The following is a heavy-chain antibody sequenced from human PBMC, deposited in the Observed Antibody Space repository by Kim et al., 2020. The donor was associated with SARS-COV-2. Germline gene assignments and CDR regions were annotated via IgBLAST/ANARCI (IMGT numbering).Heavy chain of an antibody. V-gene: IGHV5-10-1*01. Sequence: GESLKISCKGSGYSFTSHWITWVRQMPGKGLEWMGRIDLRDSYTTYSPSFQGHVTISADKSISTAYLQWSSLKASDTAIYYCARGSDYDYWGQGTLGTVS. CDR2: IDLRDSYT. D-gene: IGHD4-17*01. CDR3: ARGSDYDY. CDR1: GYSFTSHW. J-gene: IGHJ4*02.